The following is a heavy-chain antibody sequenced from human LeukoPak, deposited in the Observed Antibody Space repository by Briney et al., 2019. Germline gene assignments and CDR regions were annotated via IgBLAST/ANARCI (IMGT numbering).Heavy chain of an antibody. J-gene: IGHJ5*02. Sequence: PSETLSLTCTVSGYSISSGYYWGWIRQPPGKGLEWIGSIYHSGSTYYNPSLKSRVTISVDTSKSQFSLKLSSVTAADTAVYYCARGYCSRTSCPHMGWFDPWGQGTLVTVSS. V-gene: IGHV4-38-2*02. CDR1: GYSISSGYY. D-gene: IGHD2-2*01. CDR3: ARGYCSRTSCPHMGWFDP. CDR2: IYHSGST.